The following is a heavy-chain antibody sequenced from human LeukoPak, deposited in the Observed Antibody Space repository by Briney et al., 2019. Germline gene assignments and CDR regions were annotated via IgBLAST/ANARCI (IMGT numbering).Heavy chain of an antibody. Sequence: GASVKVPCKASGYTFTSYYMHWVRQAPGQGLEWMGIINPSGGSTSYAQKFQGRVTMTRDTSTGTVYMELSSLRSEDTAVYYCARGRQGVGTFDYWGQGTLVTVSS. CDR1: GYTFTSYY. CDR3: ARGRQGVGTFDY. J-gene: IGHJ4*02. D-gene: IGHD2-8*01. V-gene: IGHV1-46*01. CDR2: INPSGGST.